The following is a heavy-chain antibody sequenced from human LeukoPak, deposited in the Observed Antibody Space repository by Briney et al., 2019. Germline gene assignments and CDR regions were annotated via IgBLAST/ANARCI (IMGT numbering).Heavy chain of an antibody. J-gene: IGHJ6*02. V-gene: IGHV5-51*01. CDR3: ARHWGSSNWYVTDPYYYYGMDV. Sequence: GESLKISCKGSGYSFTSYWIGWVRQMPGKGLEWMGIICPGDSDTRYSPSFQGQVTISADKSISTAYLQWSSLKASDTAMYYCARHWGSSNWYVTDPYYYYGMDVWGQGTTVTVSS. CDR1: GYSFTSYW. CDR2: ICPGDSDT. D-gene: IGHD6-13*01.